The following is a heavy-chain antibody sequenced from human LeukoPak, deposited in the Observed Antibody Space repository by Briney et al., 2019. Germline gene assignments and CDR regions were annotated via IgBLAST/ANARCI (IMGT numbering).Heavy chain of an antibody. V-gene: IGHV1-69*13. Sequence: SVKVSCTASGGTFSSYAISWVRQAPGQGLERMGGIIPIFGTANYAQKFQGRVTITADESTSTAYMELSSLRSEDTAVYYCARASSTTHFTHWGQGTLVTVSS. CDR1: GGTFSSYA. D-gene: IGHD1-7*01. J-gene: IGHJ4*02. CDR2: IIPIFGTA. CDR3: ARASSTTHFTH.